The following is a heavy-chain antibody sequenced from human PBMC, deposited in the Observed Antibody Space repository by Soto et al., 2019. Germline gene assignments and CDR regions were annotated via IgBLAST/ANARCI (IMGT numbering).Heavy chain of an antibody. J-gene: IGHJ6*02. D-gene: IGHD3-10*01. CDR2: IWYDGSNK. CDR3: ARERGGQEMDV. Sequence: QVQLVESGGGVVQPGRSLRLSCAASGFTFSSYGMHWVRQAPGKGLEWVAVIWYDGSNKYYADSVKGRFTISRDNSKNTLYLQMNSLRAEDTAVYYCARERGGQEMDVWGQGTTVTVSS. V-gene: IGHV3-33*01. CDR1: GFTFSSYG.